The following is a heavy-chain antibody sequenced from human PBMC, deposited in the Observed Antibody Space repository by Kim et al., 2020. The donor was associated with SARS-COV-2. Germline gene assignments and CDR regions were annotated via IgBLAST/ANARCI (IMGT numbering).Heavy chain of an antibody. D-gene: IGHD3-3*01. Sequence: GGSLRLSCAASGFTFSASWMQWVRQAPGKGLEWVSRIRSDGSSTSYADSVRGRFTISRDNAKNTLFLQMYSLRAEDTAVYYCVRDGVRGAQNRGFDCGG. CDR3: VRDGVRGAQNRGFDC. CDR2: IRSDGSST. V-gene: IGHV3-74*01. CDR1: GFTFSASW. J-gene: IGHJ4*01.